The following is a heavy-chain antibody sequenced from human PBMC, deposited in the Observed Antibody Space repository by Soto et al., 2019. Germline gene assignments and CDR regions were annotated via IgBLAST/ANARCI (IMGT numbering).Heavy chain of an antibody. J-gene: IGHJ4*02. CDR2: IIPILGIA. Sequence: QVQLVQSGAEVKKPGSSVKVSCKASGGTFSSYTISWVRQAPGQGLEWMGRIIPILGIANYAQKFQGRVTITADKSTSTAYMELSSLRSEDTAVYYCARDLAVAIGFDYWGQGTLVTVSS. V-gene: IGHV1-69*08. D-gene: IGHD6-19*01. CDR3: ARDLAVAIGFDY. CDR1: GGTFSSYT.